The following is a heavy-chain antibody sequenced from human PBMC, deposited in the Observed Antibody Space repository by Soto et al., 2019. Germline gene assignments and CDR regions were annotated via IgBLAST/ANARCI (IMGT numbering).Heavy chain of an antibody. J-gene: IGHJ6*02. D-gene: IGHD3-10*01. V-gene: IGHV3-66*01. Sequence: GGSLRLSCAASGFTVSSNYMSWVRQAPGKGLEWVSVIYSGGSTYYADSVKGRFTISRDNSKNTLYLQMNSLRAEDTAVYYCARDRRVDYYGSGSYIYYYYGMDVWGQGTTVT. CDR2: IYSGGST. CDR3: ARDRRVDYYGSGSYIYYYYGMDV. CDR1: GFTVSSNY.